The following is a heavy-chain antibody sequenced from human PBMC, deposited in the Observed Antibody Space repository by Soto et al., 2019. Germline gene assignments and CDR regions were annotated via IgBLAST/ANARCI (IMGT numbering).Heavy chain of an antibody. CDR2: ITSDVSST. CDR3: ARGSCSGGRCWDPSFEH. D-gene: IGHD2-15*01. V-gene: IGHV3-74*01. J-gene: IGHJ4*02. CDR1: GLTFSSYG. Sequence: GGSLRLAFAASGLTFSSYGMHWVRQAPGKGLEWVSRITSDVSSTNYADSVKGRFTISRDNAKNTLFLQMNTLRAEDTALYYCARGSCSGGRCWDPSFEHWGQGTWVTVAS.